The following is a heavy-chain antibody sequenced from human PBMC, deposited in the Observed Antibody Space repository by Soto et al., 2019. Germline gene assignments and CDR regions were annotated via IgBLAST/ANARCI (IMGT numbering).Heavy chain of an antibody. J-gene: IGHJ5*02. Sequence: LRLSCAASGFTFSCYWMSWVRQAPGKGLEWVANIKPDGSEKYYVDSVKGRFTISRDNAKNTLSLQLNSLRAEDTAVYYCARLSFYDSAPFDPWGLGTLVTVSS. CDR3: ARLSFYDSAPFDP. CDR2: IKPDGSEK. CDR1: GFTFSCYW. D-gene: IGHD3-16*01. V-gene: IGHV3-7*03.